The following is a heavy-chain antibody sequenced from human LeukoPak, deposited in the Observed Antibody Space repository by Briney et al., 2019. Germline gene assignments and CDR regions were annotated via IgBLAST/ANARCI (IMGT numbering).Heavy chain of an antibody. CDR3: ARGTMVRGVILPFDY. CDR2: INPNSGGT. Sequence: ASVKVSCKASGYTFTGYYMHWVRQAPGQGLEWMGWINPNSGGTNYAQKFQGRVTMTRDTSISTAYMELSSLRSEDTAVYYCARGTMVRGVILPFDYWGQGTLVTVSS. CDR1: GYTFTGYY. J-gene: IGHJ4*02. D-gene: IGHD3-10*01. V-gene: IGHV1-2*02.